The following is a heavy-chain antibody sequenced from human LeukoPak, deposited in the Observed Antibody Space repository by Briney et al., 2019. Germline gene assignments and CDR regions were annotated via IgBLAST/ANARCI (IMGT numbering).Heavy chain of an antibody. CDR3: ARDQAAAAYYFDY. CDR1: GYTFTSYD. V-gene: IGHV1-8*01. J-gene: IGHJ4*02. D-gene: IGHD6-13*01. CDR2: MNPNSGNT. Sequence: ASVKVSCKASGYTFTSYDINWVRQATGQGLEWMGWMNPNSGNTGYAQKLQGRVTMTTDTSTSTAYMELRSLRSDDTAVYYCARDQAAAAYYFDYWGQGTLVTVSS.